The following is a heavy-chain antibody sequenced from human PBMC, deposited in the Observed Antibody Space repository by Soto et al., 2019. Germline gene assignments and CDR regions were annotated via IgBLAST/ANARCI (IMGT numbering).Heavy chain of an antibody. CDR3: AHSLLPNCGSRGALTY. CDR2: IYWDDDK. D-gene: IGHD7-27*01. CDR1: GLSLSTSAVG. J-gene: IGHJ4*02. V-gene: IGHV2-5*02. Sequence: QITLKASGPTLVKPTQTLTLTCTFSGLSLSTSAVGVGWIRQPPGKDLKWLALIYWDDDKRYTPSLKSRRTITKDTSKTQVDLRMTNKDPGDAATNYCAHSLLPNCGSRGALTYWGKGPRVTASS.